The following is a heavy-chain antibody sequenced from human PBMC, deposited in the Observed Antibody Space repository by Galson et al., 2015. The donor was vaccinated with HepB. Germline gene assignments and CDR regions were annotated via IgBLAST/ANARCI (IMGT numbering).Heavy chain of an antibody. J-gene: IGHJ5*02. D-gene: IGHD5-18*01. CDR1: GGTFSSYT. Sequence: SVKVSCKASGGTFSSYTISWVRQAPGQGLEWMGRIIPILGIANYAQKFQGRVTITADKSTSTAYMELSSLRSEDTAVYYCARDLGDTAMGRNWLDPWGQGTLVTVSS. CDR2: IIPILGIA. CDR3: ARDLGDTAMGRNWLDP. V-gene: IGHV1-69*04.